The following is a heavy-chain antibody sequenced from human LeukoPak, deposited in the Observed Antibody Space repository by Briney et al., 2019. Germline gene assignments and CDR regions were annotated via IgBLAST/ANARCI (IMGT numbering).Heavy chain of an antibody. CDR3: ARIRQRINMVRGVKYFDY. V-gene: IGHV3-23*01. D-gene: IGHD3-10*01. CDR2: ISGSGGST. CDR1: GFTFSSYA. J-gene: IGHJ4*02. Sequence: GSLRLSCAASGFTFSSYAMSWVRQAPGKGLEWVSAISGSGGSTYYADSVKGRFTISRDNSKNTLYLQMNSLRAEDTAVYYCARIRQRINMVRGVKYFDYWGQGTLVTVSS.